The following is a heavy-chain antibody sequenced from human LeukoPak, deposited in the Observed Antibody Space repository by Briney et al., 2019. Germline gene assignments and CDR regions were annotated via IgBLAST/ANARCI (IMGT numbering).Heavy chain of an antibody. Sequence: PGGSLRLSCAASGGTFSSFGMHWVRQAPGKGLEWVAVIWYDGSEKYYADSVKGRFTISRDNAKNSLYLQMNSLRAEDTALYRCARGMGATDLTLYFDYWGQGTLVTVSS. CDR2: IWYDGSEK. CDR3: ARGMGATDLTLYFDY. CDR1: GGTFSSFG. D-gene: IGHD1-26*01. V-gene: IGHV3-33*01. J-gene: IGHJ4*02.